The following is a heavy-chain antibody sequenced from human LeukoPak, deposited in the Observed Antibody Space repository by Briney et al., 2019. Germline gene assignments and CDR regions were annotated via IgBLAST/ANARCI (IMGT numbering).Heavy chain of an antibody. D-gene: IGHD3-22*01. V-gene: IGHV3-23*01. CDR2: ISGSGGST. CDR1: GFTFSRYA. CDR3: ARDLASYYYDSSGYPRGTMDV. Sequence: PGGPLRLSCAASGFTFSRYAMSWVRQAPGKGLDWVSAISGSGGSTYYADSVKGRFTISRDNSKDTLYLQMNSLRAEDTALYYCARDLASYYYDSSGYPRGTMDVWGQGTTVTVSS. J-gene: IGHJ6*02.